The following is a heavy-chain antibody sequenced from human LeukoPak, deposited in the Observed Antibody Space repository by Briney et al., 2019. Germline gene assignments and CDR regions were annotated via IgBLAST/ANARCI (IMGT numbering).Heavy chain of an antibody. D-gene: IGHD5-18*01. Sequence: SETLSLTCIVSGASISSYYWSWIRQPPGKGLEWIGYIYYSGSTSYNPSLMSRVTISVDTSKNQLSLKLSSVTAADTAVYYCARAAQDTAMAADYWGQGTLVTVSS. CDR1: GASISSYY. V-gene: IGHV4-59*01. J-gene: IGHJ4*02. CDR2: IYYSGST. CDR3: ARAAQDTAMAADY.